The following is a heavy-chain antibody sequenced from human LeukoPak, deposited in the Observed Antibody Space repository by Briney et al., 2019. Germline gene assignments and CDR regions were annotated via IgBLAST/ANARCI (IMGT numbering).Heavy chain of an antibody. CDR1: GITLSNYG. D-gene: IGHD3-22*01. Sequence: GGSLRLSCAVSGITLSNYGMSWVRRAPGKGLEWVAGIGGSGGGTNYADSVKGRFIISRDNAKNTLYLQMSSLRVEDTAVYFCAKRGVVIRVILVGFHKEAYYFDSWGQGALVTVSS. CDR3: AKRGVVIRVILVGFHKEAYYFDS. CDR2: IGGSGGGT. V-gene: IGHV3-23*01. J-gene: IGHJ4*02.